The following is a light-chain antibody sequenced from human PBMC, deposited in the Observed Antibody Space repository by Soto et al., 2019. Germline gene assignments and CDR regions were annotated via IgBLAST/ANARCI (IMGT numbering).Light chain of an antibody. CDR3: QQAYDIPRT. CDR1: QSISKN. Sequence: DIQMTQSPSSLSSSLGDRVTLTCRATQSISKNLNWYKQKPGKAPNLLIYSTSTLQSGVPSRFSGSGSGTDFTLTINSLKPEDFETYYCQQAYDIPRTFGQGTKVDIK. J-gene: IGKJ1*01. V-gene: IGKV1-39*01. CDR2: STS.